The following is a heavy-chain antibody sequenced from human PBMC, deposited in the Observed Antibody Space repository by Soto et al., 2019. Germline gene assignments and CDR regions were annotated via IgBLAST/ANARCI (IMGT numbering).Heavy chain of an antibody. CDR2: INCNSGDI. CDR3: RCSGPYTSGWYAYFQH. Sequence: EVQLVESGGGLVQPGRSLRLYCAASGFTFDAYAMHWVRHAPGKGLEWVSSINCNSGDIGYADSVKGRFTISRDNAKKSLYVQMNSLRPEDTALYYCRCSGPYTSGWYAYFQHWGQGTMVIVSS. V-gene: IGHV3-9*01. J-gene: IGHJ1*01. CDR1: GFTFDAYA. D-gene: IGHD6-19*01.